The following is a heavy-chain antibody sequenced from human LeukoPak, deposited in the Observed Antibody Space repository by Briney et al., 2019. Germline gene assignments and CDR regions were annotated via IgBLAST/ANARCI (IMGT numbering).Heavy chain of an antibody. CDR2: IATSSSTI. Sequence: GGSLRLSCAASGFTFSTYTMNWVRQPPGKGLEWVSNIATSSSTIYYADSVRGRFTISRDNAKNSLYLQMNSLRAEDTAVYYCARVRYNSGYIFDSWGQGTLVAVSS. CDR1: GFTFSTYT. CDR3: ARVRYNSGYIFDS. V-gene: IGHV3-48*04. D-gene: IGHD5-18*01. J-gene: IGHJ4*02.